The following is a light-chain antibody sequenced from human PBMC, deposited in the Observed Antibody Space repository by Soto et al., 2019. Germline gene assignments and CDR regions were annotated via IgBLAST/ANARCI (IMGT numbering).Light chain of an antibody. J-gene: IGLJ2*01. CDR2: EGS. CDR3: CSYAGSRGLV. V-gene: IGLV2-23*01. CDR1: SSDVGGYNY. Sequence: QSALTQPPSASGSLGQSVTFSCTGTSSDVGGYNYVSWYQQHPGKAPTLIIYEGSKRPSGVSNRFSGSKSGNTASLTISGLQAEDEADYYCCSYAGSRGLVFGGGTQLTVL.